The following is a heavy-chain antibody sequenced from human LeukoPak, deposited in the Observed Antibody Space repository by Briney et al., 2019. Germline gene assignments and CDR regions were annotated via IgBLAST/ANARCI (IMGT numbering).Heavy chain of an antibody. CDR3: ARVFFIITSSYYFDY. V-gene: IGHV3-7*01. CDR2: IKQDGSEK. Sequence: GGSLRLSCAVSGFTFSSYWVTWVRQAPGKGLEWVANIKQDGSEKYYVDSVKGRFTISRDNAKNSLYLQMNSLGAVDTAVYYCARVFFIITSSYYFDYWGQGTLVTVSP. D-gene: IGHD3-16*01. J-gene: IGHJ4*02. CDR1: GFTFSSYW.